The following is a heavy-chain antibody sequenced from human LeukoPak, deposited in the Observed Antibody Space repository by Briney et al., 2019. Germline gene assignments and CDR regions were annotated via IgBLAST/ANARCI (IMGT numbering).Heavy chain of an antibody. J-gene: IGHJ4*02. D-gene: IGHD4-23*01. CDR3: ARGPDYGGNS. CDR2: INHSGST. CDR1: GGSFSGYY. V-gene: IGHV4-34*01. Sequence: SETLSLTCAVYGGSFSGYYWSWIRQPPGKGLEWIGEINHSGSTNYNPSLKSRVTISVDTSKNQFFLKLSSVTAADTAVYYCARGPDYGGNSWGQGTLVTVSS.